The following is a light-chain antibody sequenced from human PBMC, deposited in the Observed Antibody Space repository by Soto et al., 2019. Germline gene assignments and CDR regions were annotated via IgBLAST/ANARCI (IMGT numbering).Light chain of an antibody. CDR2: SAS. CDR1: QGIRDD. J-gene: IGKJ1*01. CDR3: QQYNSYPWT. Sequence: AIQMTQSPSSLSASVGDRVTITCRASQGIRDDLGWYQQKPGKAPKLLIYSASTLQRGVPSRFSGSGSGTDFTLTINSLQPEDFATYYCQQYNSYPWTFGQGTKVDIK. V-gene: IGKV1-6*01.